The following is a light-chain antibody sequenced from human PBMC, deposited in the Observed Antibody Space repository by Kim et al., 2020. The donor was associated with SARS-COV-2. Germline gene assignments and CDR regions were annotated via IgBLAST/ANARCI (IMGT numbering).Light chain of an antibody. CDR3: QQYDNIPFA. CDR2: DAS. Sequence: AAVGDRVTITCQASQDIRNYVNWYQQKPGTAPKLLIHDASNLETGVPPRFSGSGSGTDFTFAISGLQPEDIATYYCQQYDNIPFAFGQGTKLEI. V-gene: IGKV1-33*01. CDR1: QDIRNY. J-gene: IGKJ2*01.